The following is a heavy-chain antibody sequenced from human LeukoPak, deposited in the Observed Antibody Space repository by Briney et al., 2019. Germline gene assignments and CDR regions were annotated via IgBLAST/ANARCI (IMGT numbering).Heavy chain of an antibody. CDR3: AKSGYNRFDY. V-gene: IGHV3-23*01. Sequence: GGSLRLSCAASGFTLSGHWMNWVRQAPGKGLEWVSSISGSGSGGSTYYADSVKGRFTISRDNSKNTLYLQMNSLRAEDTAVYYCAKSGYNRFDYWGQGTLVTVSS. CDR1: GFTLSGHW. D-gene: IGHD5-24*01. CDR2: ISGSGSGGST. J-gene: IGHJ4*02.